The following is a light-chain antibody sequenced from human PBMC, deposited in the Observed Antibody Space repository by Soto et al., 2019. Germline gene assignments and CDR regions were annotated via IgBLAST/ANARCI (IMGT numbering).Light chain of an antibody. Sequence: QSALTQPHSVSGSPGQSVTISCSGTSSDVGHYNFVSWYQHHPGKAPKLLIYDVTTRPSGVPDRFSGSKSGNTASLTVSGLQAEDEADYYCSSFAGSNNFPYVFGTGTKLTVL. CDR2: DVT. CDR3: SSFAGSNNFPYV. CDR1: SSDVGHYNF. V-gene: IGLV2-11*01. J-gene: IGLJ1*01.